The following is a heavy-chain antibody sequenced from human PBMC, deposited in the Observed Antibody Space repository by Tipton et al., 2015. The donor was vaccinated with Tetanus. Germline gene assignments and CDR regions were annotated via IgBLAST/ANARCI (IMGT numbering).Heavy chain of an antibody. CDR2: IYYTGTT. Sequence: TLSLTCIVSGDSIRSGSHYWNWIRQPPGKGLEWIGYIYYTGTTFYNPSLKGRVTISVDTSRYQFSLKVTSLTAADTAVYYCARPARGAVTGLAPDGFDIWGPGALVTVSS. CDR3: ARPARGAVTGLAPDGFDI. V-gene: IGHV4-31*03. CDR1: GDSIRSGSHY. J-gene: IGHJ3*02. D-gene: IGHD6-19*01.